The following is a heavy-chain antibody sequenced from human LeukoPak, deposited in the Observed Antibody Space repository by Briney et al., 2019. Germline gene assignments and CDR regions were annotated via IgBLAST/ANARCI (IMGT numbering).Heavy chain of an antibody. Sequence: SETLSLTCTVSGGSISSSSYYWGWIRQPPGKGLEWIGSIYYSGTTYYNPSLESRVTISVDTSKNQFSLKLSSVTAADTAVYYCARGLSSGWYNDYFDYWGQGTLVTVSS. CDR2: IYYSGTT. V-gene: IGHV4-39*07. CDR1: GGSISSSSYY. J-gene: IGHJ4*02. D-gene: IGHD6-19*01. CDR3: ARGLSSGWYNDYFDY.